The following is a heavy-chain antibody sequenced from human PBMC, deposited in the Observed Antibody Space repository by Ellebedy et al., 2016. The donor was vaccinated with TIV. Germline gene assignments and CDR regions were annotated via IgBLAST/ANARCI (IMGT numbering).Heavy chain of an antibody. CDR1: GYSFTSYW. CDR3: ARGIIVGATGFDY. D-gene: IGHD1-26*01. V-gene: IGHV5-51*01. Sequence: GESLKISCKGSGYSFTSYWIGWVRQMPGKGLEWMGIIYPGGSDIRYSPSFQGQVTISADKSISTAYLQWSSLKASDTAMYYCARGIIVGATGFDYWGQGTLVTVSS. J-gene: IGHJ4*02. CDR2: IYPGGSDI.